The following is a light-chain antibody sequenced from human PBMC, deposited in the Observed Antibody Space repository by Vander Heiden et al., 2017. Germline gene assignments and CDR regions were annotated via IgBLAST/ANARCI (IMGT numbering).Light chain of an antibody. CDR1: QSISSY. CDR2: AAS. J-gene: IGKJ1*01. CDR3: QQSDSTPWT. Sequence: DIQMTQSPSSLSASVGDRGTITCRASQSISSYLNWYQQKPGKAPKLLIYAASSLQSGVPSRFSGSGSGTDFTLTISRLQPEDFATYYCQQSDSTPWTFGQGTKVEIK. V-gene: IGKV1-39*01.